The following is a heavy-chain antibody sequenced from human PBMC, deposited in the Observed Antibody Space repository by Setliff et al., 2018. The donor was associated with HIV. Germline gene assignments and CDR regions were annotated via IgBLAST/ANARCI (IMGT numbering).Heavy chain of an antibody. D-gene: IGHD2-2*02. CDR3: GRHSLYGPAAISALDY. CDR1: GDSISRSRYY. V-gene: IGHV4-39*01. CDR2: IYSSRWS. Sequence: PSETLSLTCVVSGDSISRSRYYWGWIRQPPGKGLEWIGSIYSSRWSYYNPSLQSRLTLSIDRSRSQFSLNLRSVTAADTAVYYCGRHSLYGPAAISALDYWGQGALVTVSS. J-gene: IGHJ4*02.